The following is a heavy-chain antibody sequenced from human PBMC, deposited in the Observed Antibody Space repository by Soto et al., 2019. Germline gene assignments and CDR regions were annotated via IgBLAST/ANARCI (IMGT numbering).Heavy chain of an antibody. CDR1: GYSFTSYW. J-gene: IGHJ6*02. CDR2: IYPGDSDT. D-gene: IGHD3-10*01. CDR3: AGGGVRGVITRTRDYYGMDV. V-gene: IGHV5-51*01. Sequence: GESLKISCKGSGYSFTSYWIGWVRQMPGKGLECMGIIYPGDSDTRYSPSFQGQVTISADKSISTAYLQWSSLKASDTAMYYCAGGGVRGVITRTRDYYGMDVWGQGTTVTVSS.